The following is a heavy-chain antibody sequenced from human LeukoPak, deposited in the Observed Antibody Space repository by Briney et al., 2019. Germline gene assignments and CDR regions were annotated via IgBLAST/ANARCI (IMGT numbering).Heavy chain of an antibody. CDR1: GYTFTSYD. CDR3: ARGVVAVAGYDFDY. Sequence: ASVKVSCKASGYTFTSYDINWVRQATGQGLEWMGWMNPNSGNTGYAQKFQGRVTMTRNTSISTAYMELSSLRSEDTAVYYCARGVVAVAGYDFDYWAREPWSPSPQ. CDR2: MNPNSGNT. D-gene: IGHD6-19*01. V-gene: IGHV1-8*01. J-gene: IGHJ4*02.